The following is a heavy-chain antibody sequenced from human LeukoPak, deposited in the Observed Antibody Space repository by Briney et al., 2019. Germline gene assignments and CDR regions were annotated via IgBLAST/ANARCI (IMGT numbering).Heavy chain of an antibody. CDR3: AREAVAVTGGWFDP. J-gene: IGHJ5*02. CDR1: GGSFSGYY. V-gene: IGHV4-34*01. D-gene: IGHD6-19*01. Sequence: SETLSLTCGVYGGSFSGYYWSWIRQSPGKGLEWIGEVNHSGNTNYNPSLKSRVSISVDTSKNHFSLKLTSVTAADTAIYYCAREAVAVTGGWFDPWGQGALVTVSS. CDR2: VNHSGNT.